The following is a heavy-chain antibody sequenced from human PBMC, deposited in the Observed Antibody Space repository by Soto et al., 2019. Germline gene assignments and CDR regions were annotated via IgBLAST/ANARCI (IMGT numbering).Heavy chain of an antibody. Sequence: SETLSLTCTVSGGSISSSSYYWGWIRQPPGKGLEWIGSIYYSGSTYYNPSLKSRVTLSVDTSKNQFSLKLSSVTAADTAVYYCARQEKFITGTTWFDPWGQGTLVTVSS. CDR3: ARQEKFITGTTWFDP. V-gene: IGHV4-39*01. J-gene: IGHJ5*02. D-gene: IGHD1-7*01. CDR1: GGSISSSSYY. CDR2: IYYSGST.